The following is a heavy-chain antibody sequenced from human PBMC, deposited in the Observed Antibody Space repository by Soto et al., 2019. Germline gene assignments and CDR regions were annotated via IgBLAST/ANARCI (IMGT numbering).Heavy chain of an antibody. CDR2: ISDDGDGK. CDR3: AKDYGVSY. J-gene: IGHJ4*02. V-gene: IGHV3-23*01. D-gene: IGHD4-17*01. Sequence: PGGSHRLSCAVSGFTCIKYAMSWVRQAPGKGLEWVSAISDDGDGKYYADSVRGRFTISRDNSRNTLYMEMNSLRAEDTAIYYCAKDYGVSYWGQGALVTVSS. CDR1: GFTCIKYA.